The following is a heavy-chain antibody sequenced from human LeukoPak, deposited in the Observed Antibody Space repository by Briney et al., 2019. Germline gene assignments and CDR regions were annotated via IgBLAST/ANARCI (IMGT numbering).Heavy chain of an antibody. CDR3: ARYKSVAGRPDLFDY. CDR1: GGSISSYY. V-gene: IGHV4-59*01. CDR2: IYYSGST. J-gene: IGHJ4*02. D-gene: IGHD6-19*01. Sequence: SETLSLTCSVSGGSISSYYWSWIRQPPGKGLEWIGYIYYSGSTNYNPSLKSRVTISVDTSKNQFSLRLSSVTAADTAVYYCARYKSVAGRPDLFDYWGQGTLVTVSS.